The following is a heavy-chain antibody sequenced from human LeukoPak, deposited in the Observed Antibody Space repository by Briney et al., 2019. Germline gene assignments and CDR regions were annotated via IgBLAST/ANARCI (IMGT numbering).Heavy chain of an antibody. J-gene: IGHJ6*02. V-gene: IGHV3-66*01. Sequence: PGGSLRLSCAASGFTVSSNYMSWVRQAAGKGLEWVSVIYSGGTTNYADSVKGRFTISRDNSKNTLYLQVNSLRAEDTAIYFCARFLSYYYGLDVWGQGTTVTVSS. CDR3: ARFLSYYYGLDV. CDR1: GFTVSSNY. CDR2: IYSGGTT.